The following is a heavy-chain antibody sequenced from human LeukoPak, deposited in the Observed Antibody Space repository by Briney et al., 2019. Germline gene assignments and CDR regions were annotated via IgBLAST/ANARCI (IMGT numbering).Heavy chain of an antibody. CDR1: GFTFSNYA. V-gene: IGHV3-23*01. D-gene: IGHD3-9*01. Sequence: GASLSLSCAASGFTFSNYAMSWVRQAPGKGLEWVSAITGSGGNTYYADSVKGRFTISRDNSKNTVFLQMNSLRAEDTAVYYCAKWGDYDVLTGHYVSDYWGQGTLVTVSS. CDR2: ITGSGGNT. CDR3: AKWGDYDVLTGHYVSDY. J-gene: IGHJ4*02.